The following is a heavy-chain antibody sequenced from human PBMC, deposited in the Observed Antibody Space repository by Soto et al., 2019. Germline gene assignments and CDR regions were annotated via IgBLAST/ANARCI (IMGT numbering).Heavy chain of an antibody. CDR1: GGSFSGYY. Sequence: QVQLQQWGAGLLKPSETLSLTCAVYGGSFSGYYWSWIRQPPGKGLEWIGEINHSGSTNYNPSLKRRVTISIDTSKNQFSLKLSSVTAADTAVYYCARGVGFGGTRPWGQGTLVTVSS. J-gene: IGHJ5*02. CDR3: ARGVGFGGTRP. CDR2: INHSGST. D-gene: IGHD3-10*01. V-gene: IGHV4-34*01.